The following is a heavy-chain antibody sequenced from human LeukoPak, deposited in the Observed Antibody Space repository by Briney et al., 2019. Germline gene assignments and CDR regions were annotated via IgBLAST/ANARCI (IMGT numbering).Heavy chain of an antibody. CDR1: GGSISSYY. CDR3: ARRQTLTTVTTNLYYFDY. D-gene: IGHD4-11*01. Sequence: SETLSLTCTVSGGSISSYYWSWIRQPPGKGLEWIGSIYHSGSTYYNPSLKSRVTISVDTSKNQFSLKLSSVTAADTAVYYCARRQTLTTVTTNLYYFDYWGQGTLVTVSS. J-gene: IGHJ4*02. CDR2: IYHSGST. V-gene: IGHV4-59*08.